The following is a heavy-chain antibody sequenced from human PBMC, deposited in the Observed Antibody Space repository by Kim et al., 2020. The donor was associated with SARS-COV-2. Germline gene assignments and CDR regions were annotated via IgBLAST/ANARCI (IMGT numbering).Heavy chain of an antibody. Sequence: SETLSLTCTVSGGSISSSSYYWGWIRQPPGKGLEWIGSIYYSGSTYYNPSLKSRVTISVDTSKNQFSLKLSSVTAADTAVYYCARQEPLREITMIVGYGMDVWGQGTTVTVSS. D-gene: IGHD3-22*01. V-gene: IGHV4-39*01. CDR2: IYYSGST. J-gene: IGHJ6*02. CDR3: ARQEPLREITMIVGYGMDV. CDR1: GGSISSSSYY.